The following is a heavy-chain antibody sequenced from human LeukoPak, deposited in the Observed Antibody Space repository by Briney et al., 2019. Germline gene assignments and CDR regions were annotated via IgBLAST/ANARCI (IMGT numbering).Heavy chain of an antibody. CDR2: ISPDNDNT. D-gene: IGHD6-13*01. J-gene: IGHJ4*02. V-gene: IGHV1-18*01. CDR3: TRVPGYSSTWHSDC. CDR1: GYSFNTCG. Sequence: ASLKVSCKASGYSFNTCGISWVRQAPGQGLEWMGWISPDNDNTDYAEKFQGRVTMTTDTSTRTAYLELRSLRSDDTAVYYRTRVPGYSSTWHSDCWGQGTLVTVSS.